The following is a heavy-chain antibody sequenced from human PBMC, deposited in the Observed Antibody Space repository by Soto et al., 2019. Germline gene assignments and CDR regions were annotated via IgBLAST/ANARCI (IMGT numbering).Heavy chain of an antibody. CDR2: IIPILGIA. Sequence: ASVKVSCKASGGTFSSYTISWVRQAPGQGLEWMGRIIPILGIANYAQKFQGRVTITADKSTSTAYMELSSLRSEDTAVYYCARKGRDNDFDYWGQGTLVTVSS. V-gene: IGHV1-69*02. J-gene: IGHJ4*02. CDR3: ARKGRDNDFDY. CDR1: GGTFSSYT. D-gene: IGHD1-20*01.